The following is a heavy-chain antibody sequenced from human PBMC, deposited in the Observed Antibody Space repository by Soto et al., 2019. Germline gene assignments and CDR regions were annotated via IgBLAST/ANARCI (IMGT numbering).Heavy chain of an antibody. J-gene: IGHJ4*02. CDR1: GFTVSNNH. CDR2: IYYNGNT. Sequence: VQLVESGGGLIQPGGSLRLSCAASGFTVSNNHMTWVRQAPGMGPEWVSTIYYNGNTFYADSVKGRFTISSDNSKNMLYLQMNSLTAEDTALYYCATEGDTAKDGYWCQGTLVTVSS. CDR3: ATEGDTAKDGY. V-gene: IGHV3-53*01. D-gene: IGHD5-18*01.